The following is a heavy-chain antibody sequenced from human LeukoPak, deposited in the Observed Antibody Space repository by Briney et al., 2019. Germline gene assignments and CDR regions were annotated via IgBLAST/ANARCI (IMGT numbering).Heavy chain of an antibody. Sequence: GASVKVSCKASGYTFTSYGISWVRQAPGQGLEWMGWISAYNGSTNYAQKLQGRVTMTTDTSTSTAYMELRSLRSDDTAVYYCARELYYYDSSGYSNWFDPWGQGTLVTVSS. CDR2: ISAYNGST. V-gene: IGHV1-18*01. J-gene: IGHJ5*02. D-gene: IGHD3-22*01. CDR3: ARELYYYDSSGYSNWFDP. CDR1: GYTFTSYG.